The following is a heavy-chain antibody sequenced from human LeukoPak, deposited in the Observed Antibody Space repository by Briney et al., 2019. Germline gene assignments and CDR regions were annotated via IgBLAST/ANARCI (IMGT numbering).Heavy chain of an antibody. J-gene: IGHJ4*02. CDR3: ATGELLPHFDY. Sequence: EPSETLSLTCAVSGASISRSHWWSWVRQPPGKGLEWIGEVSHDGLTYYNPSLKSRVTISVDTSKNQFSLKLSSVTAADTAVYYCATGELLPHFDYWGQGTLVTVSS. CDR2: VSHDGLT. D-gene: IGHD3-10*01. CDR1: GASISRSHW. V-gene: IGHV4-4*02.